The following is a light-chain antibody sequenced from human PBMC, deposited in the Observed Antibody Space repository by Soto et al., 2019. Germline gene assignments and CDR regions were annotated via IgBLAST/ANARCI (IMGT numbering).Light chain of an antibody. J-gene: IGKJ5*01. CDR2: AAS. V-gene: IGKV1-16*01. CDR3: QQFSSYPIT. CDR1: QSISNH. Sequence: DIQMNQSPSSLSASVEDRFILTCRASQSISNHLNWYKQPPGKAPKXXSFAASSLQSGVPSRFRGSGSGTEFTLTISGLKPDDFETYYCQQFSSYPITFGQGTRLEIK.